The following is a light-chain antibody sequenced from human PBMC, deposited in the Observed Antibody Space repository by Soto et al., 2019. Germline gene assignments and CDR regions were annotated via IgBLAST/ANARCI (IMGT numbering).Light chain of an antibody. CDR1: QRISNW. Sequence: DIQMTQSPSTLSASVGDRVTITCRASQRISNWLAWYQQKPGKAPKLLIYKASSLESGVPSRFSGGGSGTEFTLTISSLQPDDFATYYCQQYNSSFGQGTKVEI. CDR2: KAS. CDR3: QQYNSS. J-gene: IGKJ1*01. V-gene: IGKV1-5*03.